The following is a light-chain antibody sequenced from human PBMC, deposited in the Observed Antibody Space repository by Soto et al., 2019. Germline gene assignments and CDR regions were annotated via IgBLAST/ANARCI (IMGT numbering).Light chain of an antibody. CDR1: SSDVGGYNY. CDR3: CSYAGSYTDV. CDR2: DVS. Sequence: QSALTQPRSVSGSPGQSVTISCTGTSSDVGGYNYVSWYQQYPDRAPKVIIYDVSERPSGVPDRFSGSKSGNTASLTISGLQSEDEADYYCCSYAGSYTDVFGSGTKLTVL. J-gene: IGLJ1*01. V-gene: IGLV2-11*01.